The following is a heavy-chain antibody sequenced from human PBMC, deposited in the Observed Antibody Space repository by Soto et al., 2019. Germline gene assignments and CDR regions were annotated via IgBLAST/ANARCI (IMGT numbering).Heavy chain of an antibody. CDR3: AKLPYTYYYDSSGYFPFDY. CDR1: GFTFSSYG. J-gene: IGHJ4*02. D-gene: IGHD3-22*01. V-gene: IGHV3-30*18. CDR2: ISYDGSNK. Sequence: GGSLRLSCAASGFTFSSYGMHWVRQAPGKGLEWVAVISYDGSNKYYADSVKGRFTISRDNSKNTLYLQMNSLRAEDTAVYYCAKLPYTYYYDSSGYFPFDYWGQGTLVTVSS.